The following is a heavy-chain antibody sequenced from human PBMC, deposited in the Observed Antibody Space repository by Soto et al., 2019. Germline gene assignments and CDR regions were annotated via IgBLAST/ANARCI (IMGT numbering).Heavy chain of an antibody. Sequence: GGSLRLSCAASGFTFRSYSMNWVRQAPGKGLEWVSYISSSSSTIYYADSVKGRFTISRDNAKNSPYLQMNSLRDEDTAVYYCATENYDYVWGSSHYWGQGTLVTVSS. V-gene: IGHV3-48*02. CDR1: GFTFRSYS. D-gene: IGHD3-16*01. CDR3: ATENYDYVWGSSHY. CDR2: ISSSSSTI. J-gene: IGHJ4*02.